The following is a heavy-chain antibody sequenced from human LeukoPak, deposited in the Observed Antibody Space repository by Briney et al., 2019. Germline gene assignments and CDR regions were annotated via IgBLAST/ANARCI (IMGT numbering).Heavy chain of an antibody. Sequence: GGSLRLSCAASGFTFSSYSMNWVRQAPGKGLEWVSSISSSSSTIYYADSVKGRFTISRDNAKNSLYLQMNSLRAEDTAVYYCASRVTTPPNYYYYGMDVWGQGTTVTVSS. V-gene: IGHV3-48*01. CDR3: ASRVTTPPNYYYYGMDV. D-gene: IGHD1-1*01. CDR2: ISSSSSTI. CDR1: GFTFSSYS. J-gene: IGHJ6*02.